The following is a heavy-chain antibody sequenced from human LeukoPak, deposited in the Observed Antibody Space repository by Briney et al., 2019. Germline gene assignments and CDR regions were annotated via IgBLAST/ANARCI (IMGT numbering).Heavy chain of an antibody. J-gene: IGHJ6*03. Sequence: GGSLRLSCAASGFTFSSYDMHWVRQATGKGLEWVSAIGTAGDTYYPGSVKGRFTISRENAKNSLYLQMNSLRAGDTAVYYCARSVFWSGNYVAPPRYSSSYMAVWGKGPTVTAPS. CDR1: GFTFSSYD. CDR2: IGTAGDT. V-gene: IGHV3-13*01. CDR3: ARSVFWSGNYVAPPRYSSSYMAV. D-gene: IGHD3-3*01.